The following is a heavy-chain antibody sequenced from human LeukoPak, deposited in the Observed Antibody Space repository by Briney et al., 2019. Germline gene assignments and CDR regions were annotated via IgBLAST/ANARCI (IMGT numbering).Heavy chain of an antibody. J-gene: IGHJ5*02. D-gene: IGHD3-10*01. CDR3: ARGRGFGGFGELSP. CDR2: IWYDGSNK. CDR1: GFTFSSDG. Sequence: GGSLRLSCVASGFTFSSDGMGWVRQAPGKGLEWGAGIWYDGSNKYYADSVKGRFTISRDNSKNTLYLQLNSLRAEDTAVYYCARGRGFGGFGELSPWGQGTVVTVSS. V-gene: IGHV3-33*01.